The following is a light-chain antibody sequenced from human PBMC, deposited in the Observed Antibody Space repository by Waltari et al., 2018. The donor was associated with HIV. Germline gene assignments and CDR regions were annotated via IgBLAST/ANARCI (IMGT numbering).Light chain of an antibody. CDR3: GTWDRSLGGGV. J-gene: IGLJ3*02. CDR2: DND. Sequence: QSVLTQPPSVSAAPGQKVAISRSAPSSNIGTDYVSWYQHVPGSSPKLIIYDNDKRPSGTPDRFSGAKSGTSATLDITGLQTGDGADYYCGTWDRSLGGGVFGGGTKLTVL. V-gene: IGLV1-51*01. CDR1: SSNIGTDY.